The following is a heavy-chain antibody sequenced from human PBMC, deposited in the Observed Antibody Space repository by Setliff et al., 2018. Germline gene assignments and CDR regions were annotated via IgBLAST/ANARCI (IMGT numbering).Heavy chain of an antibody. J-gene: IGHJ4*02. CDR2: IRSKAYGGTT. D-gene: IGHD6-19*01. V-gene: IGHV3-49*04. CDR1: GFTFGDYA. CDR3: TRAPSIAVAGSSI. Sequence: GESLKISCTASGFTFGDYAMSWVRQAPGKGLEWVGFIRSKAYGGTTEYAASVKGRFTISRDDSKSIAYLQTNSLKTEDTAVYYCTRAPSIAVAGSSIWGQGTLVTAPQ.